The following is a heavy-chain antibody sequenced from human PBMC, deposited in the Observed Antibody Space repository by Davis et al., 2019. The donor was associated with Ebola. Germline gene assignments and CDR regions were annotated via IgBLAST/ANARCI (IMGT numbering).Heavy chain of an antibody. V-gene: IGHV3-9*01. J-gene: IGHJ4*02. CDR3: AKDISPGGSFNFFDY. D-gene: IGHD1-26*01. Sequence: SLKISCAASGFTFDDYAMHWVRQAPGKGLEWVSGISWNSGSIGYADSVKGRFTISRDNAKNSLYLQMNSLRAEDTALYYCAKDISPGGSFNFFDYWGQGTLVTVSS. CDR1: GFTFDDYA. CDR2: ISWNSGSI.